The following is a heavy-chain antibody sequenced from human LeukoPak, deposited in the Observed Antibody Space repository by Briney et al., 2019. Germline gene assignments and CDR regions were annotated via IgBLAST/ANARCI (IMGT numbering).Heavy chain of an antibody. J-gene: IGHJ4*02. CDR2: IKQDGSEQ. CDR1: GFTLSSHW. Sequence: QPGGSLRLSCAASGFTLSSHWMSWVRQAPGKGLEWVANIKQDGSEQYYVDSVRGRFTISRDNAKNSLYLQMNSLRAEDTAVYYCARSDGIAAAGPFDYWGQGTLVTVSS. D-gene: IGHD6-13*01. V-gene: IGHV3-7*05. CDR3: ARSDGIAAAGPFDY.